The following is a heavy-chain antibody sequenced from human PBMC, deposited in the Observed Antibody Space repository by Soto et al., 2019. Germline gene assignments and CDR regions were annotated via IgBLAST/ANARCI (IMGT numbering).Heavy chain of an antibody. Sequence: SETLSLTCTVSGGSISSGGYYWSWIRQHPGKGLEWIGYIYYSGSTYYNPSLKSRVTISVDTSKNQFSLKLSSVTAADTAVYYCARDYSSDYGDYWWFDPWGQGTLVTVSS. CDR2: IYYSGST. J-gene: IGHJ5*02. CDR3: ARDYSSDYGDYWWFDP. CDR1: GGSISSGGYY. D-gene: IGHD4-17*01. V-gene: IGHV4-31*03.